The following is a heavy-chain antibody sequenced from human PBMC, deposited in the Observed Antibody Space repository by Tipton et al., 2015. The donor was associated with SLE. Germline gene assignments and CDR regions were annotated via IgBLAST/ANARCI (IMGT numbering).Heavy chain of an antibody. CDR2: IYYSGST. CDR3: ARDVRTGGYMDY. CDR1: GGSITSSSYY. D-gene: IGHD2-15*01. Sequence: LRLSCTVSGGSITSSSYYWGWIRQPPGKGLEWIGSIYYSGSTYYNPSLKSRVTISVDTSKNQFSLRLSSVTAADTAVYYCARDVRTGGYMDYWGQGTLVTVSS. V-gene: IGHV4-39*07. J-gene: IGHJ4*02.